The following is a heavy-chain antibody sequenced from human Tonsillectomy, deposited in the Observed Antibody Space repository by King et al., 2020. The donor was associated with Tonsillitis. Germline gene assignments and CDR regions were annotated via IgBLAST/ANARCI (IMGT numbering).Heavy chain of an antibody. Sequence: QLQLQESGSGLVKPSQTLSLTCAVSGGSISSGGYSWSWIRQPPGKGLEWIGYIYHSGSTYYNPSLKSRVTTSVDRSKNQFSLKLSSVTAADTAVYYCARAKLVGAGPNFDYWGQGTLVTVSS. J-gene: IGHJ4*02. V-gene: IGHV4-30-2*01. CDR1: GGSISSGGYS. D-gene: IGHD1-26*01. CDR3: ARAKLVGAGPNFDY. CDR2: IYHSGST.